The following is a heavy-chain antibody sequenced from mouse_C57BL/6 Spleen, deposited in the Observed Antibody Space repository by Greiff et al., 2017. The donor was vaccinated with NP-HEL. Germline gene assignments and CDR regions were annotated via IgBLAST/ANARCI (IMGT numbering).Heavy chain of an antibody. CDR3: ARWEAAQATHYFGD. CDR2: ILPGSGST. Sequence: QVQLQQSGAELMKPGASVKLSCKATGYTFTGYWIEWVKQRPGHGLEWIGEILPGSGSTNYNEKFKGKATFTADTSSNTACMQLSSLTTEDSANYYCARWEAAQATHYFGDWGQGTTLTVSS. J-gene: IGHJ2*01. CDR1: GYTFTGYW. V-gene: IGHV1-9*01. D-gene: IGHD3-2*02.